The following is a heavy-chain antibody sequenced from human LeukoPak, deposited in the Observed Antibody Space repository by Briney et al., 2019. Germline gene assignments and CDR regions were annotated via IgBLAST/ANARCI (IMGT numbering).Heavy chain of an antibody. J-gene: IGHJ6*03. CDR3: ARTDEPRYYYYYFMDV. CDR2: FDPEDGET. V-gene: IGHV1-24*01. Sequence: ASVKVSCKVSGYTLTELSMHWVRQAPGKGLEWMGGFDPEDGETIYAQKFQGRVTMTEDTSTDTAYMELSRLRLDDTAVYYCARTDEPRYYYYYFMDVWGKGTTVTVSS. CDR1: GYTLTELS. D-gene: IGHD1/OR15-1a*01.